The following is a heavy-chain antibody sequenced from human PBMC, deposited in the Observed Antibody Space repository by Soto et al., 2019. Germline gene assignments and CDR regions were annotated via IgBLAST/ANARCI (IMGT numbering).Heavy chain of an antibody. CDR3: ARASDDTYCGGDCYLGVFDY. J-gene: IGHJ4*02. D-gene: IGHD2-21*02. CDR1: GGSVSSGSYY. V-gene: IGHV4-61*01. CDR2: IYYSGST. Sequence: PSETLSLTCTVSGGSVSSGSYYWSWIRQPPGKGLEWIGYIYYSGSTNYNPSLKSRVTISVDTSKNQFSLKLSSVTAADTAVYYCARASDDTYCGGDCYLGVFDYWGQGTLVIVSS.